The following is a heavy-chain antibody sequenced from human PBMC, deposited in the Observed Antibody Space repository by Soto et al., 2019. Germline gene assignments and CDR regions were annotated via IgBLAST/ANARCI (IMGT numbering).Heavy chain of an antibody. V-gene: IGHV3-23*01. CDR3: AKYLWLGASADYYYYGMDV. CDR1: GFTFSSYA. Sequence: GGSLRLSCAASGFTFSSYAMSWVRQAPGKGLEWVSAISGSGGSTYYADSVKGRFTISRDNSKNTLYLQMNSLRAEDTAVYYCAKYLWLGASADYYYYGMDVWGQGTTVTVSS. CDR2: ISGSGGST. J-gene: IGHJ6*02. D-gene: IGHD3-10*01.